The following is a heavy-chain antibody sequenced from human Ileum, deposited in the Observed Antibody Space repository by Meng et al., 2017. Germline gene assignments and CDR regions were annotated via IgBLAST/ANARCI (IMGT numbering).Heavy chain of an antibody. Sequence: QVQLHESGPGLVKPSETLALPCSVSGASISSHYWTWIRQPPGKGLEYIGYIYYRGGASYNPSLRSRVTMSVDTSKNQFSLNLSSVTAADTAVYYCARLLDSSDWGWFDPWGQGTLVTVSS. V-gene: IGHV4-59*08. CDR2: IYYRGGA. CDR1: GASISSHY. J-gene: IGHJ5*02. CDR3: ARLLDSSDWGWFDP. D-gene: IGHD3-22*01.